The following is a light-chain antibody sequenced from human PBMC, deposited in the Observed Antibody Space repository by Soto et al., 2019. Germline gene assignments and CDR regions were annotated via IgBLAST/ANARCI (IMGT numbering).Light chain of an antibody. CDR2: NDY. CDR3: ASWDDSLNGFVV. V-gene: IGLV1-44*01. J-gene: IGLJ2*01. CDR1: SSNIGSNT. Sequence: QSVLTQPPSASGTPGQRVTISCPGSSSNIGSNTVNWYQQLPGTAPKLLIYNDYQRPSGVPDRFSGSKSGTSASLAISGLHSEDEADYSCASWDDSLNGFVVFGGGTKLTVL.